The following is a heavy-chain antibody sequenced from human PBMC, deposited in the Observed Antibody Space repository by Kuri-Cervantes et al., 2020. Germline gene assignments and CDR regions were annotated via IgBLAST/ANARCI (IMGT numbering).Heavy chain of an antibody. Sequence: SETLSLTCAVYGGSFSGYYWSWIRQPPEKGLEWIGEINHSGSTNYNPSLKSRVTMSVDTSKNQFSLKLSSVTAADTAVYYCATDGYYYYYMDVWGKGTTVTVSS. CDR3: ATDGYYYYYMDV. V-gene: IGHV4-34*01. CDR2: INHSGST. J-gene: IGHJ6*03. CDR1: GGSFSGYY.